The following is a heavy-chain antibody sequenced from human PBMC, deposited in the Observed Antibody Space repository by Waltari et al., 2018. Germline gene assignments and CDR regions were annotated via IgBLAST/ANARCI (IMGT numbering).Heavy chain of an antibody. D-gene: IGHD3-10*01. CDR2: ISGTGDST. J-gene: IGHJ4*02. Sequence: EVQLLESGGGLVQPGGSLRLSCAASGFTFSSYAMSWVCQAPGKGLKWVSAISGTGDSTYYADSVKGRFTISRDSSKNTLYLQMDSLRAEDTAVYYCAKQFGSGSYYLDYWGQGTLVTVSS. V-gene: IGHV3-23*01. CDR1: GFTFSSYA. CDR3: AKQFGSGSYYLDY.